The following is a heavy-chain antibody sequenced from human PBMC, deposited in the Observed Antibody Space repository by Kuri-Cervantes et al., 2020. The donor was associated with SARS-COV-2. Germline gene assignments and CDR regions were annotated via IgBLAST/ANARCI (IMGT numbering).Heavy chain of an antibody. J-gene: IGHJ5*02. V-gene: IGHV1-24*01. CDR3: ARVPPRIPYSGYDWGSSDNWFDP. Sequence: ASVKVSCKVSGYTLTELSMHWVRQAPGKGLEWMGGFDPEDGETIYAQKFQGRVTMTEDTSTDTAYMELSSLRSEDTAVYYCARVPPRIPYSGYDWGSSDNWFDPWGQGTLVTVSS. D-gene: IGHD5-12*01. CDR1: GYTLTELS. CDR2: FDPEDGET.